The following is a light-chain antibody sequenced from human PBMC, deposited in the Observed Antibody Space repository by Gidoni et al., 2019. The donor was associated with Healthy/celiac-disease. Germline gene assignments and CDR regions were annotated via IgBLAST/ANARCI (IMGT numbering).Light chain of an antibody. Sequence: EIVLTQSPGTLSLSPGERATLSCRASQSVSSSYLAWYQQKPGKAPRLLIHGASSRATGIPDRFRGSGSLTDFTLTISRLEPDDFAVYYCQQYGSSPQTFGHXTKVEIE. V-gene: IGKV3-20*01. CDR3: QQYGSSPQT. J-gene: IGKJ1*01. CDR2: GAS. CDR1: QSVSSSY.